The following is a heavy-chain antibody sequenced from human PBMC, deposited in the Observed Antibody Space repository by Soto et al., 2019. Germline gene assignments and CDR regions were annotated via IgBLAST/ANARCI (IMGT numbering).Heavy chain of an antibody. Sequence: QVQLQESGPGLVKPSQTLSLTCSVSGASTVSHYHWTWIRQPPGKGLEWMGYIFNSGTTFYNPSLTSRLSISMDTSGNHFSLELRSVTAADTAVYYCARRDRSGFSYWLDTWGQGTLVTVSS. CDR1: GASTVSHYH. J-gene: IGHJ5*02. CDR2: IFNSGTT. V-gene: IGHV4-31*02. D-gene: IGHD3-22*01. CDR3: ARRDRSGFSYWLDT.